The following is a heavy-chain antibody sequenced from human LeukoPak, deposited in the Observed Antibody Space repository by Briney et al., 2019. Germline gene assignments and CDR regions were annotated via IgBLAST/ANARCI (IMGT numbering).Heavy chain of an antibody. J-gene: IGHJ4*02. CDR3: ARAFQSLGGLSLPDY. CDR1: GYTFTTSG. Sequence: ASVKVSCKASGYTFTTSGISWVRQAPGQGLEWMGWIHPSTGNPTYAQGFTGRFVFSLDTSVSTTYLQISSLKAEDTAVYYCARAFQSLGGLSLPDYWGQGTLVTVSS. V-gene: IGHV7-4-1*02. D-gene: IGHD3-16*02. CDR2: IHPSTGNP.